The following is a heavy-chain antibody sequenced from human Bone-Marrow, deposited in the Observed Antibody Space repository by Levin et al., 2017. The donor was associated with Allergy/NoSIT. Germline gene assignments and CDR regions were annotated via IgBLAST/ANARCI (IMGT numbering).Heavy chain of an antibody. CDR3: AATYYFDTSGHDY. CDR1: GFXFSSYG. V-gene: IGHV3-23*01. J-gene: IGHJ4*01. CDR2: ISGRGDNP. D-gene: IGHD3-22*01. Sequence: PGGSLRLSCAASGFXFSSYGMSCVXXXXXKGLEWVASISGRGDNPYYAESGRGRFFISRDNSRNTLYLQMNSLRVEDTAVYYCAATYYFDTSGHDYWGHGTLVTVSS.